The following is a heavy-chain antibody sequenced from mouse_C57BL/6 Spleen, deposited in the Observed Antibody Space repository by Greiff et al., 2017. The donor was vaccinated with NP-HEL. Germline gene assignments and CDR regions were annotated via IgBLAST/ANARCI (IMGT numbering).Heavy chain of an antibody. CDR2: IHPNSGST. V-gene: IGHV1-64*01. Sequence: VQRVESGAELVKPGASVKLSCKASGYTFTSYWMHWVKQRPGQGLEWIGMIHPNSGSTNYNEKFKSKATLTVDKSSSTAYMQLSSLTSEDSAVYYCAYGNYEAYWGQGTLVTVSA. J-gene: IGHJ3*01. CDR1: GYTFTSYW. D-gene: IGHD2-1*01. CDR3: AYGNYEAY.